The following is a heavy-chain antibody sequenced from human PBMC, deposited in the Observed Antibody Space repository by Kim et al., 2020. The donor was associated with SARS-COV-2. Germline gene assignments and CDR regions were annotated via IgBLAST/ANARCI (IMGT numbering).Heavy chain of an antibody. Sequence: ASVKVSCKVSGYTLTELSMHWVRQAPGKGFEWMGGFDPEDGETIYAQKFQGRVTMTEDTSTDTAYMELSSLRSEDTAVYYCATAPLITMVHSWFDPWGQGTLVTVSS. CDR1: GYTLTELS. CDR3: ATAPLITMVHSWFDP. J-gene: IGHJ5*02. V-gene: IGHV1-24*01. CDR2: FDPEDGET. D-gene: IGHD3-10*01.